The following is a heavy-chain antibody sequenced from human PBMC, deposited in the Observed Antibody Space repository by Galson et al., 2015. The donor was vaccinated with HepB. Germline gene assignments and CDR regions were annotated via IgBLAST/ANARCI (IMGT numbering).Heavy chain of an antibody. D-gene: IGHD6-19*01. Sequence: SLRLSCAASGFAFGNYGMHWVRQAPGKGLEWMALIWQDGSNKHYADSLKGRFTISRDNTKNTLFLEADSLRAEDTAVYYCAREDASITVAALEYWGQGVLVTVSS. CDR2: IWQDGSNK. CDR1: GFAFGNYG. V-gene: IGHV3-33*01. CDR3: AREDASITVAALEY. J-gene: IGHJ4*02.